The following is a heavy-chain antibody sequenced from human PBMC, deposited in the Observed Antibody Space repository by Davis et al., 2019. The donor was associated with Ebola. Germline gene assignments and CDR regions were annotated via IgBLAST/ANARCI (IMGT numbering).Heavy chain of an antibody. CDR2: ISAFKGKT. V-gene: IGHV1-18*04. J-gene: IGHJ4*02. CDR1: GYSFVTYG. D-gene: IGHD3-9*01. CDR3: ARSTYDILIDFDF. Sequence: ASVKVSCKAFGYSFVTYGISWVRKAPGQGLEWMGRISAFKGKTHYAQKFQGRMTLTTDTPTSTAYMELESLRSDDTAVYYCARSTYDILIDFDFWGQGTLVTVSS.